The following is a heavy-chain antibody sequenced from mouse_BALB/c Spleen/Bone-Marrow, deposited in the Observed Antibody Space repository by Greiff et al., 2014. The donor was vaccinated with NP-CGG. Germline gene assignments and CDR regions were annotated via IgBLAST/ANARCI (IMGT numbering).Heavy chain of an antibody. Sequence: VHVKQSGPDLVKPGASVKISCKASGYSFSGYYMHWVKQSYGKSLEWIGRVNPNNGGTSNNQKFKGKAILNVDKSSSTAYMELRSLTSEDSAVYYCARYGSYVGGTMDYWGQGTSVTVSS. V-gene: IGHV1-26*01. CDR1: GYSFSGYY. D-gene: IGHD1-1*02. J-gene: IGHJ4*01. CDR2: VNPNNGGT. CDR3: ARYGSYVGGTMDY.